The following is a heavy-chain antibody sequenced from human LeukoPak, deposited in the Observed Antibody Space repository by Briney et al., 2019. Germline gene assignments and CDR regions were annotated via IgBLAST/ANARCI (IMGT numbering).Heavy chain of an antibody. CDR1: GYTFPSYF. Sequence: ASVKVSCKASGYTFPSYFMHWVRQAPGQGLEWMGIINPTGGSTTYAQKFQGRVTMTRDTSTSTVYMELSSLRSEDTAVYYCAKSLRNGSGWASDYWGQGTLVTVSS. J-gene: IGHJ4*02. V-gene: IGHV1-46*01. CDR3: AKSLRNGSGWASDY. D-gene: IGHD6-19*01. CDR2: INPTGGST.